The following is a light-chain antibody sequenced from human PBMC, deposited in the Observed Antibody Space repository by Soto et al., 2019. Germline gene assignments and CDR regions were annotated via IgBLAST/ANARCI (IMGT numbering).Light chain of an antibody. CDR3: QRYGGSNI. Sequence: EIALTQSPGTLSLTPGDTATLSCRASQSLSSSYLAWYQQKPGQAPRLLIYFASNRATGIPDRFSGSGSGTDFTLTITRLEPEDFAVYYCQRYGGSNIFGQGTKLEI. V-gene: IGKV3-20*01. CDR1: QSLSSSY. CDR2: FAS. J-gene: IGKJ2*01.